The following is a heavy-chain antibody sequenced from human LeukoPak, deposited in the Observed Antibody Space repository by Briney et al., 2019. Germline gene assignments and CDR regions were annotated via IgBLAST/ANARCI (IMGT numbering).Heavy chain of an antibody. J-gene: IGHJ4*02. V-gene: IGHV3-23*01. CDR3: AKSSVVVVIKPSFDY. CDR1: GFTFSSYA. D-gene: IGHD3-22*01. CDR2: ISGSGGST. Sequence: GGSLRLSCAASGFTFSSYAMSWVRQAPGKGLEWVSAISGSGGSTYYADSVKGRFTISRDNSKNTLYLQMNSLRAEDTAVYYCAKSSVVVVIKPSFDYWGQGTLVTVSS.